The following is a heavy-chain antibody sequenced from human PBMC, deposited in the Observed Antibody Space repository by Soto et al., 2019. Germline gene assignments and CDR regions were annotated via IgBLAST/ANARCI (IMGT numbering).Heavy chain of an antibody. J-gene: IGHJ4*02. V-gene: IGHV4-4*01. CDR3: ARLVYDTRLNYMYFDF. CDR2: IFHDGTA. Sequence: PXETLSLACSVYGLSISSGRWWTWVRQTPQRGLEYIGEIFHDGTANYYPSFERRVAISVDTSKNQFSLKLTSVTAADTAIYFCARLVYDTRLNYMYFDFWGQGALVTVSS. D-gene: IGHD2-8*01. CDR1: GLSISSGRW.